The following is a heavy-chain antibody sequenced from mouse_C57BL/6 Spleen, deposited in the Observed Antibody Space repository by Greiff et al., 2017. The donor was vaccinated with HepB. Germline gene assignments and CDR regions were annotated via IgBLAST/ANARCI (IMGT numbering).Heavy chain of an antibody. V-gene: IGHV1-80*01. D-gene: IGHD3-2*02. CDR1: GYAFSSYW. CDR2: IYPGDGDT. CDR3: ARGGTAQVHYAMDY. J-gene: IGHJ4*01. Sequence: VQLQQSGAELVKPGASVKISCKASGYAFSSYWMNWVKQRPGKGLEWIGQIYPGDGDTNYNGKFKGKATLTADKSSSTAYMQLSSLTSEDSAVYFCARGGTAQVHYAMDYWGQGTSVTVSS.